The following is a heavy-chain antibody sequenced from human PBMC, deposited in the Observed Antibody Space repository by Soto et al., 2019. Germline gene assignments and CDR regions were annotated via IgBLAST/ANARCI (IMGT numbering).Heavy chain of an antibody. Sequence: QVQLQQWGAGLLKPSETLSLTCAVYGGSFSGYYWSWIRQPPGKGLEWIGEINHSGSTNYNPSLKGRVTISVDTSKNQFSLKLSSVTAADTAVYYCARTWARDVVPAYYFDYWGQGTLVTVSS. D-gene: IGHD2-15*01. CDR2: INHSGST. J-gene: IGHJ4*02. CDR1: GGSFSGYY. CDR3: ARTWARDVVPAYYFDY. V-gene: IGHV4-34*01.